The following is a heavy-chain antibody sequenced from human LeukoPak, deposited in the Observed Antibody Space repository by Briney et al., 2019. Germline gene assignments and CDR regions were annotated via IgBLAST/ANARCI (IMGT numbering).Heavy chain of an antibody. J-gene: IGHJ4*02. CDR3: ARVGSYSTTDY. CDR1: GFTFNTYG. CDR2: ITSSGGSS. V-gene: IGHV3-23*01. Sequence: PGGSLRLSCAASGFTFNTYGMSWVRQAPGKGLEWVSAITSSGGSSFYADSVKGRFTISRDNAKNTLYLQMHSLRAEDTAVYYCARVGSYSTTDYWGQGILVTVSS. D-gene: IGHD1-26*01.